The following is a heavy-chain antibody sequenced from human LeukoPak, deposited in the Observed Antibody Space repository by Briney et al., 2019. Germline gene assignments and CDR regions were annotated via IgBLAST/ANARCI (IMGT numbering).Heavy chain of an antibody. V-gene: IGHV3-30*18. J-gene: IGHJ6*02. Sequence: GRSLRLSCAASGFTFSSYGMHWVSQAPGKGLEWVAVISYDGSNKYYADSVKGRFTISRDNSKNTLYLQMNSLRAEDTAVYYCAKDQPGMDVWGQGTTVTVSS. CDR2: ISYDGSNK. CDR3: AKDQPGMDV. CDR1: GFTFSSYG.